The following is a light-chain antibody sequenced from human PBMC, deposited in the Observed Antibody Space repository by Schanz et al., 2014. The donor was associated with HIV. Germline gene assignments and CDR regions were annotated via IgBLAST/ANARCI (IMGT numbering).Light chain of an antibody. CDR1: QGINSW. V-gene: IGKV1D-12*01. CDR3: QQYNSFQYT. J-gene: IGKJ2*01. Sequence: DIQMTQSPSSVSASVGDTVTITCRASQGINSWLAWYQQKPGKAPKLLISGASNLQSGVPSRFSGSGSGTDFTLTINSLQPEDFATYYCQQYNSFQYTFGPGTNLEIK. CDR2: GAS.